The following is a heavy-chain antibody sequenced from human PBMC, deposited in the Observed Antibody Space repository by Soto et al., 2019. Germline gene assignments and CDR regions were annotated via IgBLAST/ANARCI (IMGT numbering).Heavy chain of an antibody. Sequence: QVQLVQSGAEVKKPGSSVKVSYKASGGTFSSYAISWVRQAPGQGLEWMGGIIPIFGTANYAQKFQGRVTITADESTSTAYMELSSLRSEDTAVYYCARKRSMITFGGVIDPDAFDIWGQGTMVTVSS. D-gene: IGHD3-16*02. CDR3: ARKRSMITFGGVIDPDAFDI. V-gene: IGHV1-69*01. J-gene: IGHJ3*02. CDR1: GGTFSSYA. CDR2: IIPIFGTA.